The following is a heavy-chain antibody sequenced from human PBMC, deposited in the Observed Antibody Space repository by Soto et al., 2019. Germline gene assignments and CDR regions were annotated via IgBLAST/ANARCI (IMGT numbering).Heavy chain of an antibody. J-gene: IGHJ4*02. CDR2: IIPIFGTA. CDR1: GVTFSSYA. V-gene: IGHV1-69*13. D-gene: IGHD6-13*01. Sequence: SVKVSCKASGVTFSSYAISWVRQAPGQGLEWMGGIIPIFGTANYAQKFQGRVTITADESTSTAYMELSSLRSEDTAVYYCASHRYSSSQLTFDYWGQGTLVTVSS. CDR3: ASHRYSSSQLTFDY.